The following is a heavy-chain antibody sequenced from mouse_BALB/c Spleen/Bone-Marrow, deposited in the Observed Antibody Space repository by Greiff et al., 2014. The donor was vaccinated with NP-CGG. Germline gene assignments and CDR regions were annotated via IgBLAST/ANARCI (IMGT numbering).Heavy chain of an antibody. CDR2: ISCYNGAT. Sequence: LVKTGASVKISCKASGYPFTGYYMHWVKQSHGKGLEWIGYISCYNGATSYNQKFKGKATFTVDTSSSTAYMQFNSLTSEDSAVYYCARGDGYYVDFDYWGQGTTLTVSS. D-gene: IGHD2-3*01. CDR3: ARGDGYYVDFDY. V-gene: IGHV1S34*01. CDR1: GYPFTGYY. J-gene: IGHJ2*01.